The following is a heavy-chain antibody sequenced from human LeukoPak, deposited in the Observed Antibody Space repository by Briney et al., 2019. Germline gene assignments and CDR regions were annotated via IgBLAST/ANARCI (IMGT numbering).Heavy chain of an antibody. Sequence: GSLRLSCTASGFTFSDFYMTWIRQAPGKGLEWVSYISGSGSTMYYADSVKGRFTISRDNAKNSLYLQMNSLRAEDTAVYYCASGSSGWFESPDYWGQGTLVTVSS. J-gene: IGHJ4*02. CDR1: GFTFSDFY. D-gene: IGHD6-19*01. V-gene: IGHV3-11*01. CDR2: ISGSGSTM. CDR3: ASGSSGWFESPDY.